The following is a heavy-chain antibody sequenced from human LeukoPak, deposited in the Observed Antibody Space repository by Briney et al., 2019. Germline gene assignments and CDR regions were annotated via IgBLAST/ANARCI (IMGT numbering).Heavy chain of an antibody. CDR3: AKDRVGGYREGDY. J-gene: IGHJ4*02. CDR2: ISGSGGST. V-gene: IGHV3-23*01. D-gene: IGHD3-16*02. Sequence: GGSLRLSCAASGFTFSSYAMSWVRQAPGKGLEWVSAISGSGGSTYYADSVKGRFTISRDNSKNTLYLQMNSLRAEDTAVNYCAKDRVGGYREGDYWGQGTLVTVSS. CDR1: GFTFSSYA.